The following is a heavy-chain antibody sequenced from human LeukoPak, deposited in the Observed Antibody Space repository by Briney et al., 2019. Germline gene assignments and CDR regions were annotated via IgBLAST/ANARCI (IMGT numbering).Heavy chain of an antibody. CDR3: AKAHSTSWYHSFDY. J-gene: IGHJ4*02. V-gene: IGHV3-23*01. CDR2: ISGSGGST. Sequence: GGSLRLSCGASGFTFSNYAMSWVRQAPGKGLECVSVISGSGGSTHYADSVKGRFTIFRDNSKNTLDLQMNSLSVEDTALYYCAKAHSTSWYHSFDYWGQGALVTVSS. D-gene: IGHD2-2*01. CDR1: GFTFSNYA.